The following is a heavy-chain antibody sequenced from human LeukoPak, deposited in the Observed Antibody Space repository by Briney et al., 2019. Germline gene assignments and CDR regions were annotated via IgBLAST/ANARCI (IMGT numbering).Heavy chain of an antibody. CDR3: AKLAGAYFDH. CDR2: INPSGGTT. J-gene: IGHJ4*02. CDR1: GYTFINYY. Sequence: GASVKVSCKASGYTFINYYIHWVRQAPGQGLEWMGIINPSGGTTSYAQKFQGRVTMTRDTSTSTVYMELSSLRSEDTAVYYCAKLAGAYFDHWGQGTLVTVSS. D-gene: IGHD3-3*02. V-gene: IGHV1-46*01.